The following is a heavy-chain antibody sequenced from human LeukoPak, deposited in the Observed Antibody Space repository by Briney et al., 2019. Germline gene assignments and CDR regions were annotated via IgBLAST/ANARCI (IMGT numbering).Heavy chain of an antibody. V-gene: IGHV3-7*01. D-gene: IGHD3-16*01. CDR2: IKHDGSEK. J-gene: IGHJ4*02. CDR3: AYTNNLKY. CDR1: GLTLSGQW. Sequence: PGGSLRLACAASGLTLSGQWMNWVRQAPGQGLEWVANIKHDGSEKYYVDSVKGRFTISRDDAKNSLSLQMNGVRAEDTAVYYCAYTNNLKYWGQGTLVTVSS.